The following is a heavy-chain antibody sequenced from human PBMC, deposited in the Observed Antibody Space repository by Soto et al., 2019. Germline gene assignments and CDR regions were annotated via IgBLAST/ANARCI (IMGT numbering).Heavy chain of an antibody. D-gene: IGHD4-4*01. CDR3: AKDRQYFPFYGMAV. Sequence: QVQLVESGGGVVQPGTSLRLSCAASGFTFSTYTIHWVRQAPGKGLEWVAVISSDGSNKYYADSVKGRFIISRDNSKNTLYLQMNSLRAEDTAVYYCAKDRQYFPFYGMAVWGQGTTVTVSS. CDR1: GFTFSTYT. V-gene: IGHV3-30-3*01. CDR2: ISSDGSNK. J-gene: IGHJ6*02.